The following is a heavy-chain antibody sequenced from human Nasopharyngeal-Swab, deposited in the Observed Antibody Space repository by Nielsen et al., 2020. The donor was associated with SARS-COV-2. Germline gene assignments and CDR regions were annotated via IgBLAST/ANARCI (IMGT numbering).Heavy chain of an antibody. CDR2: INTNTGNP. CDR1: GYTFTSYA. CDR3: ARDWWELLLNYYYYGMDV. J-gene: IGHJ6*02. Sequence: ASVKVSCKASGYTFTSYAMNWVRQAPGQGLEWMGWINTNTGNPTYAQGFTGRFVFSLDTSVSTAYLQISSLKAEDTAVYYCARDWWELLLNYYYYGMDVWGQGTTVTVSS. V-gene: IGHV7-4-1*02. D-gene: IGHD1-26*01.